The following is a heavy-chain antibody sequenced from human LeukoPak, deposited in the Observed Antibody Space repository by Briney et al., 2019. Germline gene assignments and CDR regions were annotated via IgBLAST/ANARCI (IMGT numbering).Heavy chain of an antibody. Sequence: GGSLRLPCAASGFTFSDYYMSWIRQAPGKGLEWVSYISSSGSTIYYADSVKGRFTISRDNAKNSLYLQMNSLRAEDTAVYYCAREGDIGTTRGWFDPWGQGTLVTVSS. J-gene: IGHJ5*02. CDR2: ISSSGSTI. V-gene: IGHV3-11*01. CDR3: AREGDIGTTRGWFDP. CDR1: GFTFSDYY. D-gene: IGHD1-1*01.